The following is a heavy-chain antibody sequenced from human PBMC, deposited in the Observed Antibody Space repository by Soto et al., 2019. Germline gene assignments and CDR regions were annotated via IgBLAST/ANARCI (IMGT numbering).Heavy chain of an antibody. CDR1: GFPLSTSEVG. J-gene: IGHJ4*02. CDR2: IYWDDDK. V-gene: IGHV2-5*02. Sequence: SGPTLVNPTQTLTLTCTFSGFPLSTSEVGVGWIRQPPGKALEWLALIYWDDDKHYSPSLKGRLTITKDTSKNQVVLTMTNMDPADTATYYCAHRGGYGSGTYYHYFDYWGQGALVTVSS. CDR3: AHRGGYGSGTYYHYFDY. D-gene: IGHD3-10*01.